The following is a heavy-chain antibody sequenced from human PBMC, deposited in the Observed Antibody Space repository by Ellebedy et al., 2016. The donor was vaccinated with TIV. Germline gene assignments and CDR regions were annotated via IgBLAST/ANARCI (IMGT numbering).Heavy chain of an antibody. CDR1: GYTFTGYY. V-gene: IGHV1-2*02. J-gene: IGHJ4*02. D-gene: IGHD6-13*01. CDR2: INPNSGGT. CDR3: ARVADGGIAAAGH. Sequence: ASVKVSXKASGYTFTGYYMHWVRQAPGQGLEWMGWINPNSGGTNYAQKFQGRVTMTRDTSISTAYMELSRLRSDDTAVYYCARVADGGIAAAGHWGQGTLVTVSS.